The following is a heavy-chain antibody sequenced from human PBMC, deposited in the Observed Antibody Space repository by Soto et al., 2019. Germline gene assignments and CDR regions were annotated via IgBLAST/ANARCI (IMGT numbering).Heavy chain of an antibody. CDR1: GFTVSSNY. D-gene: IGHD2-15*01. V-gene: IGHV3-53*01. CDR3: ARVLLDCSGGSCYRNFDY. J-gene: IGHJ4*02. CDR2: IYSGGST. Sequence: PGGSLRLSCAASGFTVSSNYMSWVRQAPGKGLEWVSVIYSGGSTYYADSVKGRFTISRDNSKNTLYLQMNSLRAEDTAVYYCARVLLDCSGGSCYRNFDYWGQGTLVTVSS.